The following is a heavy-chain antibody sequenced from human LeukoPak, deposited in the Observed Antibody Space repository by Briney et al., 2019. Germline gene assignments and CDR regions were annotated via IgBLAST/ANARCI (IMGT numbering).Heavy chain of an antibody. CDR1: GFTFSSNW. J-gene: IGHJ4*02. Sequence: GGSLRHSCTASGFTFSSNWMSWVRQAPGKGLEWLANIRQDGGDKHYVDSMKGRFTISRDNAKNSVYLQMNSLRAEDTALYYCAMYSGGPGDPGGFDSWGQGTLVTVSS. CDR3: AMYSGGPGDPGGFDS. V-gene: IGHV3-7*01. CDR2: IRQDGGDK. D-gene: IGHD2-15*01.